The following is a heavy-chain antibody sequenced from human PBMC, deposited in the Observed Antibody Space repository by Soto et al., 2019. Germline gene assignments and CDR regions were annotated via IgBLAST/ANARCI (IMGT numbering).Heavy chain of an antibody. Sequence: ASVKVSCKASGYTFTGYAMHWVRQAPGQRLEWMGWINAGNGNTKYSQKFQGRVTMTRNTSISTAYMELSSLTSEDTAVYYCARERTRIGFDIWGQGTMVTVSS. CDR3: ARERTRIGFDI. CDR1: GYTFTGYA. D-gene: IGHD2-15*01. CDR2: INAGNGNT. J-gene: IGHJ3*02. V-gene: IGHV1-3*01.